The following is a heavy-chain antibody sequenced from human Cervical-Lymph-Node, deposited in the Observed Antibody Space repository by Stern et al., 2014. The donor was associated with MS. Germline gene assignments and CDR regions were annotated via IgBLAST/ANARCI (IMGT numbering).Heavy chain of an antibody. CDR3: AILLSSIASPYYFDS. V-gene: IGHV5-51*03. D-gene: IGHD6-6*01. CDR1: GYSFTNYW. CDR2: IFPGDPDT. Sequence: EVQLVQSGAEVEKPGASLKISCSASGYSFTNYWIGWVRQMPGQGLEWMGMIFPGDPDTKYSPQFQGRVTIPTDTSTSSAYPQRSSLKASDTAMYYCAILLSSIASPYYFDSWGQGTLVTVSS. J-gene: IGHJ4*02.